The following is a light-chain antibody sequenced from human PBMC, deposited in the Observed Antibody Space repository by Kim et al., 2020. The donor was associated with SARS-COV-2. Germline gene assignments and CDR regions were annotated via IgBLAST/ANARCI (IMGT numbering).Light chain of an antibody. CDR3: CSYARSGTFL. CDR1: DSDVGNYNL. CDR2: QVS. Sequence: QSALTQPASVSASPGQSITISCTGSDSDVGNYNLVSWYQHHPGKAPQLIIFQVSQRPSGFSSRFSGSKSGNTASLTISGLQAEDEADYYCCSYARSGTFLFGGGTQLTVL. J-gene: IGLJ2*01. V-gene: IGLV2-23*02.